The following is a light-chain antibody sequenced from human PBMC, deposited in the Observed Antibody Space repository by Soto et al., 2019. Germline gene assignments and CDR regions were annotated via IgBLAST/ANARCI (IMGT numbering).Light chain of an antibody. CDR3: QASDSSTVV. Sequence: YELTQPPSVSVSPGQTASITCSGDKLGDKYACWYQQKPGQAPVLVIYQDTKRPSGIPGRFSGYNSGNTATLTISGTQAMDEADYYCQASDSSTVVFGGGTKVTVL. CDR1: KLGDKY. J-gene: IGLJ2*01. V-gene: IGLV3-1*01. CDR2: QDT.